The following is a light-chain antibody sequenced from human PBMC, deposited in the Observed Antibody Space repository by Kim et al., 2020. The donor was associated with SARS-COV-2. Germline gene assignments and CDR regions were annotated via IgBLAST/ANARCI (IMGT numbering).Light chain of an antibody. CDR2: RDN. CDR3: AAWDVSLNGWV. Sequence: GQRVTIACSGSSSNVARHFVIWYQQLAGADLNVNIDRDNQRPSEVAVRFSGSGSGTSASLAISGLQSEDEADYYCAAWDVSLNGWVFGGGTQLTVL. CDR1: SSNVARHF. V-gene: IGLV1-44*01. J-gene: IGLJ3*02.